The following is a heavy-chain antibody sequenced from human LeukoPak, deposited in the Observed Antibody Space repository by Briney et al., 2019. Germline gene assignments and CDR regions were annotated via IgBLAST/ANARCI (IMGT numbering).Heavy chain of an antibody. CDR1: GGSINSSS. D-gene: IGHD3-22*01. CDR2: IYSSGST. CDR3: ARSRVIITTPDDAFDI. Sequence: PSGTLSLTCTVSGGSINSSSWSWIRQSPGKGLEWIGYIYSSGSTTYKPSLKSRVTISIDTSKKQFSLKVTSVTAADTAVYYCARSRVIITTPDDAFDIWGQRTMVTVSS. V-gene: IGHV4-59*01. J-gene: IGHJ3*02.